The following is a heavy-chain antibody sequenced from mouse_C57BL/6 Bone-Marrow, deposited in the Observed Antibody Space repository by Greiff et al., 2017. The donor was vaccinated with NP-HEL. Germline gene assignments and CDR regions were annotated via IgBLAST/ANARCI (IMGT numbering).Heavy chain of an antibody. CDR1: GFSLTSYG. CDR2: LWSGGST. Sequence: QVQLKESGPGLVQPSQSLSITCTVSGFSLTSYGVHWVRQSPGKGLEWLGVLWSGGSTDYNAAFISRLSISKDNSKSQVFFKMNSLQADDTAIYYCARGNYGSSFYYFDYWGQGTTLTVSS. V-gene: IGHV2-2*01. CDR3: ARGNYGSSFYYFDY. D-gene: IGHD1-1*01. J-gene: IGHJ2*01.